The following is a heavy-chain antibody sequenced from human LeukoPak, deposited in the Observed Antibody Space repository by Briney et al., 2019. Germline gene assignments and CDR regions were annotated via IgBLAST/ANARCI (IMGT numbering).Heavy chain of an antibody. V-gene: IGHV3-21*01. CDR3: ARVVVVAALDY. J-gene: IGHJ4*02. CDR1: GFTFSSYS. D-gene: IGHD2-15*01. Sequence: GGSLRLSCAASGFTFSSYSINWVRQAPGQGLEWVSSISSSSSYIYYADSVKGRFTISRDNAKNSLYLQMNSLRAEDTAVYYCARVVVVAALDYWGQGTLVTVSS. CDR2: ISSSSSYI.